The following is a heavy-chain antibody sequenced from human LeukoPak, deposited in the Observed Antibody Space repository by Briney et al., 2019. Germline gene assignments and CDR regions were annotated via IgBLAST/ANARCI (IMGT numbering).Heavy chain of an antibody. CDR2: ISSSSSTI. D-gene: IGHD2-21*01. CDR3: ARDTRVAISAVYYYYYMDV. Sequence: GGSLRLSCAASGFTVSDYYMSWIRQAPGKGLEWVSYISSSSSTIYYADSVKGRFTISRDNAKNSLYLQMNSLRAEDTAVYYCARDTRVAISAVYYYYYMDVWGKGTTVTVSS. J-gene: IGHJ6*03. CDR1: GFTVSDYY. V-gene: IGHV3-11*04.